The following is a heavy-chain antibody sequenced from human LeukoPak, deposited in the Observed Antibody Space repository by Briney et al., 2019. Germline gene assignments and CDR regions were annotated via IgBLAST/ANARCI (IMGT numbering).Heavy chain of an antibody. J-gene: IGHJ5*02. D-gene: IGHD5-18*01. Sequence: PSETLSLTCTVSGGSISSSSYYWGWIRQPPGKGLEWIVSIYYSGSTYYNPSLKSRVTISVDTSKNQFSLKLSSVTAADTAVYYCARGRIQLWLVGRWFDPWGQGTLVTVSS. V-gene: IGHV4-39*01. CDR2: IYYSGST. CDR3: ARGRIQLWLVGRWFDP. CDR1: GGSISSSSYY.